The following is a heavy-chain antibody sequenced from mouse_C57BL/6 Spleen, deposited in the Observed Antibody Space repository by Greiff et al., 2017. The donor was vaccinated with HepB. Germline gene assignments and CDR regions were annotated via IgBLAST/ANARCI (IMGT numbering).Heavy chain of an antibody. D-gene: IGHD2-4*01. CDR1: GFTFSSYA. CDR3: ARGDYFAY. V-gene: IGHV5-4*03. CDR2: ISDGGSYT. Sequence: EVMLVESGGGLVKPGGSLKLSCAASGFTFSSYAMSWVRQTPEKRLEWVATISDGGSYTYYPDNVKGRFTISRDNAKNNLYLQMSHLKSEDTAMYYCARGDYFAYWGQGTLVTVSA. J-gene: IGHJ3*01.